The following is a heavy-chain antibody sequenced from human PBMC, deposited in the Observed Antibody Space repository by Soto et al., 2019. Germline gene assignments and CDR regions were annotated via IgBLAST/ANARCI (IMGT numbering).Heavy chain of an antibody. CDR2: IYYSGST. Sequence: SETLSLTCTVSGGSISSGGYYWSWIRQHPGKGLEWIGYIYYSGSTYYNPSLKSRVTISVDTSKNQFSLKLSSVTAADTAVYYCARVWCSGGSCYPDFAFWGQGTLVTVSS. V-gene: IGHV4-31*03. CDR1: GGSISSGGYY. CDR3: ARVWCSGGSCYPDFAF. D-gene: IGHD2-15*01. J-gene: IGHJ4*02.